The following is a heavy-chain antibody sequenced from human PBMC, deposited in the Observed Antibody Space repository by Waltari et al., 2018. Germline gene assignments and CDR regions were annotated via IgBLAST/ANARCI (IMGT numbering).Heavy chain of an antibody. D-gene: IGHD3-3*01. Sequence: QVQLVQSGAEVKKPGSSVKVSCKASGGTFSSYAISWVRQAPGQGLEWMGGIIPILGIANDAQKVQGRVTITADESTSTAYMELSSLRSEDTAVYYCARDNPDFWSGYDYWGQGTLVTVSP. CDR2: IIPILGIA. CDR3: ARDNPDFWSGYDY. CDR1: GGTFSSYA. V-gene: IGHV1-69*04. J-gene: IGHJ4*02.